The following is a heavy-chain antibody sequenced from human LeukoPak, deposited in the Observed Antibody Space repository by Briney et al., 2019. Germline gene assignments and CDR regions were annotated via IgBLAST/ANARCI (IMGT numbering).Heavy chain of an antibody. J-gene: IGHJ4*02. CDR2: ISWNSGNI. CDR1: RFTFDDYA. D-gene: IGHD3-3*01. V-gene: IGHV3-9*01. CDR3: AKGPIFGVAAFDY. Sequence: GVSLRLSCAASRFTFDDYAMQCARPAPGGGVAWCSDISWNSGNIGYAHSVKVRFTISRDNDKNSLYLQMSSLRAEDTALYYCAKGPIFGVAAFDYWGQGTLVTVSS.